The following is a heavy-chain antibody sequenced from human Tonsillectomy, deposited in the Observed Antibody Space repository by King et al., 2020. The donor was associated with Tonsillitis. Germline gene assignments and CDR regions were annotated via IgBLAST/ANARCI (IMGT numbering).Heavy chain of an antibody. V-gene: IGHV4-34*01. CDR2: INHSGST. Sequence: VQLQQWGAGLLKPSETLSLTCAVYGGSFSGYYWSWIRQPPGKGLEWIGEINHSGSTNYNPSLKSRVTISVDTSKNQFSLKLSSVTAADTAVYYCASGIGGYSYITARNRYMDVWGKGTTVTVSS. D-gene: IGHD5-18*01. CDR3: ASGIGGYSYITARNRYMDV. CDR1: GGSFSGYY. J-gene: IGHJ6*03.